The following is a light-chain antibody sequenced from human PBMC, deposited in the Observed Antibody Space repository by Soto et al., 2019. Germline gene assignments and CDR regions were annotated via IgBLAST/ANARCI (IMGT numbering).Light chain of an antibody. V-gene: IGKV4-1*01. CDR3: QQYYSTPFT. J-gene: IGKJ3*01. CDR2: WAS. Sequence: DIVMTQSPDSLTVSLGERATINCKSSQSVLYSSNNKNYLAWYQHKPGQPPKLLIYWASTRESGVPDRFSGSGSGTDFTLTISSLQAEDLAVYYCQQYYSTPFTFGPGTKVDI. CDR1: QSVLYSSNNKNY.